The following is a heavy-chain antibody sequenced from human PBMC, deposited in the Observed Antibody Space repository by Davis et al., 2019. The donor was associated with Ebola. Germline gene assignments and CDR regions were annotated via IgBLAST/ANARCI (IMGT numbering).Heavy chain of an antibody. CDR1: GYTFTGYY. Sequence: ASVKVSCKASGYTFTGYYMHWVRQAPGQGLEWMGRINPNSGGTNYAQKFQGRVTMTRDTSISTAYMELSRLRSDDTAVYYCAREAGEFYYYGMDVWGQGTTVTVSS. CDR2: INPNSGGT. V-gene: IGHV1-2*06. D-gene: IGHD3-10*01. CDR3: AREAGEFYYYGMDV. J-gene: IGHJ6*02.